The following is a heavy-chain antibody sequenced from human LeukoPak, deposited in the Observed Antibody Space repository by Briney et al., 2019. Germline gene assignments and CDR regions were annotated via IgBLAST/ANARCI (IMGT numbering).Heavy chain of an antibody. Sequence: ASVQVSCKASGYTFTSYDITWVRQAPGQGLEWMGWMNPNSGNTGYAQKFQGRVTITRNTSISTAYMELSSLRSEDTAVYYCARDSSGWYHWFDPWGQGTLVTVSS. CDR1: GYTFTSYD. CDR3: ARDSSGWYHWFDP. D-gene: IGHD6-19*01. V-gene: IGHV1-8*02. J-gene: IGHJ5*02. CDR2: MNPNSGNT.